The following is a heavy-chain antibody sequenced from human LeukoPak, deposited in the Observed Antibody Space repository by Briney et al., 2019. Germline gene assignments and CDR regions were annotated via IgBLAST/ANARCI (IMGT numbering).Heavy chain of an antibody. Sequence: GGSLRLSCAASGFTFSSYGMSWVRQAPGKGLEWVSAISGSGGSTYYADSVKGRFTISRDNSKNTLYLQMNSLRAEDTAVYYCAKDLYSGSYANDAFDIWGQGTMVTVSS. CDR1: GFTFSSYG. CDR2: ISGSGGST. J-gene: IGHJ3*02. CDR3: AKDLYSGSYANDAFDI. V-gene: IGHV3-23*01. D-gene: IGHD1-26*01.